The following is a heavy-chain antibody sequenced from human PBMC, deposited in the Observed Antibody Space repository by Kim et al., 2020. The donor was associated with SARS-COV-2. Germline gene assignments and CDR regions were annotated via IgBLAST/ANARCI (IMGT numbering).Heavy chain of an antibody. V-gene: IGHV3-30*18. J-gene: IGHJ4*02. CDR2: ISYDGSNK. D-gene: IGHD3-10*01. CDR1: GFTFSSYG. Sequence: GGSLRLSCAASGFTFSSYGMHWVRQAPGKGLEWVAVISYDGSNKYYADSVKGRFTISRDNSKNTLYLQMNSLRAEDTAVYYCAKDLTLHYGSGSDWGQGTLVTVSS. CDR3: AKDLTLHYGSGSD.